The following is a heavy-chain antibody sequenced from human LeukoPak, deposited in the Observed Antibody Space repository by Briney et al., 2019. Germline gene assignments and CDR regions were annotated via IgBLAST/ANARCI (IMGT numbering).Heavy chain of an antibody. CDR1: GFTVSSYW. J-gene: IGHJ3*02. V-gene: IGHV3-74*01. Sequence: PGGSLRLSCAASGFTVSSYWMHWVRQALGKGLVWVSRINSDGSSTSYADSVKGRFTISRDNAKNTLYLQMNSLRAEDTAVYYCARNGRVAGKDAFDIWGQGTMVTVSS. CDR2: INSDGSST. CDR3: ARNGRVAGKDAFDI. D-gene: IGHD3-10*01.